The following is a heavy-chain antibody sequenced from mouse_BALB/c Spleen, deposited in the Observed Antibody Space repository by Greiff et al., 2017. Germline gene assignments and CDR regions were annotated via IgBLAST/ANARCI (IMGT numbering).Heavy chain of an antibody. CDR1: GFTFTDYY. V-gene: IGHV7-3*02. J-gene: IGHJ2*01. CDR2: IRNKANGYTT. D-gene: IGHD2-14*01. CDR3: ARDIRRYGGGLGY. Sequence: EVKLMESGGGLVQPGGSLRLSCATSGFTFTDYYMSWVRQPPGKALEWLGFIRNKANGYTTEYSASVKGRFTISRDNSQSILYLQMNTLRAEDSATYYCARDIRRYGGGLGYWGQGTTLTVSS.